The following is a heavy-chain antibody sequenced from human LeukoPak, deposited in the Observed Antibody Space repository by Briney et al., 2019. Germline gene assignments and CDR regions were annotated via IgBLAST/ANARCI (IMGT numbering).Heavy chain of an antibody. CDR1: GDSISSYY. D-gene: IGHD6-6*01. J-gene: IGHJ4*02. CDR3: ARLTRLSTSPDRYYLDY. Sequence: SETLSLTCTVSGDSISSYYWSWIRQPPGKGLEWIGYIYTSGGTNYIPSLKGRVTISIDASKNQFSLKLSSVTAADSAVYYCARLTRLSTSPDRYYLDYWGQGTLVTVSS. V-gene: IGHV4-4*09. CDR2: IYTSGGT.